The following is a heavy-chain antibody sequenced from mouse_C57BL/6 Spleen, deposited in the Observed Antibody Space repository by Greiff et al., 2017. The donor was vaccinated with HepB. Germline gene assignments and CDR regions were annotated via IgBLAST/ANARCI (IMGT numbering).Heavy chain of an antibody. CDR2: ISYSGST. D-gene: IGHD1-1*01. J-gene: IGHJ1*03. CDR3: ARVITTVVPHWYFDV. Sequence: VQLKESGPGLAKPSQTLSLTCSVTGYSITSDYWNWIRKFPGNKLEYMGYISYSGSTYYNPSLKSRSSITRDTSKNQYYLQLNSVTTEDTATYYCARVITTVVPHWYFDVWGTGTTVTVSS. CDR1: GYSITSDY. V-gene: IGHV3-8*01.